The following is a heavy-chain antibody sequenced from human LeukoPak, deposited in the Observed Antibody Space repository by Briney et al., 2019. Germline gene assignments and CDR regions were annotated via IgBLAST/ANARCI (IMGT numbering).Heavy chain of an antibody. CDR2: INPNSGGT. CDR1: GYSFTGYY. D-gene: IGHD4-23*01. Sequence: ASVKVSCKASGYSFTGYYMHWVRQAPGQGLEWMGWINPNSGGTNYAQKFQGRVTMTRDTSISTAYMELSRLRSDDTAVYYCAILDYGGNPHDFDYWGQGTLVTVSS. CDR3: AILDYGGNPHDFDY. V-gene: IGHV1-2*02. J-gene: IGHJ4*02.